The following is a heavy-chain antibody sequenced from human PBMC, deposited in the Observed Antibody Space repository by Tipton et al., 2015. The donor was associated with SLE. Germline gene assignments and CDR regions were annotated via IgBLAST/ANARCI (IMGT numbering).Heavy chain of an antibody. CDR3: ARMRYYYDNSVTHREYFQY. D-gene: IGHD3-22*01. J-gene: IGHJ1*01. CDR1: GGSITTVSHY. V-gene: IGHV4-61*01. Sequence: TLSLTCTVSGGSITTVSHYWSWIRQHPGKGLEWIGYIHYSGRTSYNPSLKSRVTLSEDPSKNQISLKLRSVTTADTAVYYCARMRYYYDNSVTHREYFQYWGQGTLVTVSS. CDR2: IHYSGRT.